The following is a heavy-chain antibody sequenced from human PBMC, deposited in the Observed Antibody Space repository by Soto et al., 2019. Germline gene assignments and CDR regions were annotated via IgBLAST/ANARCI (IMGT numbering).Heavy chain of an antibody. Sequence: SQTLSLTCAISGDSVSSNSAAWNWIRQSPSRGLEWLGRTYYRSKWYNDYAVSVKSRITINPDTSKNQFSLQLNSVTPEDTAVYYCARGLAPRWLYDYVWGSLDYWGQGTLVTVSS. V-gene: IGHV6-1*01. D-gene: IGHD3-16*01. CDR1: GDSVSSNSAA. CDR2: TYYRSKWYN. J-gene: IGHJ4*02. CDR3: ARGLAPRWLYDYVWGSLDY.